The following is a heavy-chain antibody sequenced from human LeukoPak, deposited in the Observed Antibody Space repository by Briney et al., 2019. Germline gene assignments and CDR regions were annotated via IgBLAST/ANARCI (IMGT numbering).Heavy chain of an antibody. D-gene: IGHD6-6*01. Sequence: SETLSLTCTVSGGSISSSSYYWGWIRQPPGKGLEWIGSIYYSGSTNYNPSLKSRVTISVDTSKNQFSLKLSSVTAADTAVYYCARESSQNAFDIWGQGTMVTVSS. CDR1: GGSISSSSYY. V-gene: IGHV4-39*07. J-gene: IGHJ3*02. CDR2: IYYSGST. CDR3: ARESSQNAFDI.